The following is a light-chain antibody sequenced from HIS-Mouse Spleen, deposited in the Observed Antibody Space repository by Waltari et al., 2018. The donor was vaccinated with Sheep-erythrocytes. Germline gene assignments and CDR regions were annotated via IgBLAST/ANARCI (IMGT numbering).Light chain of an antibody. J-gene: IGLJ2*01. CDR1: NSGSKS. CDR3: QVWDSSSDHPV. V-gene: IGLV3-21*02. Sequence: SSVLTQPPSVSVAPGPTARITCGGNNSGSKSVHWYQQKPGQAPVLVVYDDTDRPSGIPERFSGSNSGNTATLTISRVEAGDEADYYCQVWDSSSDHPVFGGGTKLTVL. CDR2: DDT.